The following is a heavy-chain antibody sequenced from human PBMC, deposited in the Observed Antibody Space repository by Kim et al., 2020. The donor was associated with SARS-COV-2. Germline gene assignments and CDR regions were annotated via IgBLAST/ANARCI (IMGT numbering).Heavy chain of an antibody. V-gene: IGHV4-38-2*02. J-gene: IGHJ4*01. CDR2: IYHSGST. CDR1: GYSISSGYY. D-gene: IGHD3-10*01. Sequence: SETLSLTCTVSGYSISSGYYWGWILQPPGKGLEWIGSIYHSGSTYYNPSLKSRVTISVDTSKNQFSLKLSSVTAADTAVYYCARALLWFGELFSAYFDY. CDR3: ARALLWFGELFSAYFDY.